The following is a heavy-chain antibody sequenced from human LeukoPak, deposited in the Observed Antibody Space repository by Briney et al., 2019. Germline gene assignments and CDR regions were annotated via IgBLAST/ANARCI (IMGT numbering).Heavy chain of an antibody. D-gene: IGHD3-22*01. CDR3: ALYDSSGYYFFDY. CDR1: GYTFTGYY. CDR2: INANSGGT. Sequence: GASVKVSCKASGYTFTGYYMHWVRQAPGQGLEWMGWINANSGGTNYAQEFQGRVTMTGDTSISTAYMELSRLRSDDTAVYYCALYDSSGYYFFDYWGQGTLVTVSS. V-gene: IGHV1-2*02. J-gene: IGHJ4*02.